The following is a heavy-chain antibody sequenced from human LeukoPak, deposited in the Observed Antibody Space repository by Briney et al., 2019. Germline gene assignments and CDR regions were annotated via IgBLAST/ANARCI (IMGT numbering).Heavy chain of an antibody. J-gene: IGHJ4*02. CDR1: GFTFDDYA. D-gene: IGHD3-22*01. Sequence: GGSLRLSRAASGFTFDDYATHWVRQAPGKGLEWVSGISWNSGSIGYADSVKGRFTISRDNAKNSLYLQMNSLRAEDTALYYCAKAVTTSSGFRFDYWGQGTLVTVSS. CDR3: AKAVTTSSGFRFDY. CDR2: ISWNSGSI. V-gene: IGHV3-9*01.